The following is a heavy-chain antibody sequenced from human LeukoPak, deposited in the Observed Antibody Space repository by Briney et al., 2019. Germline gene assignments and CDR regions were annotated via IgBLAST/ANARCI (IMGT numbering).Heavy chain of an antibody. CDR1: GFTFSSYS. Sequence: GGSLRLSCAASGFTFSSYSMNWVRQAPGKGLEWVSYISSRSATIYYADSVKGRFTISRDNAKNSLYLQMNSLRAEDTAVYYCARDWGNWGFDYWGQGTLVIVSS. J-gene: IGHJ4*02. V-gene: IGHV3-48*01. CDR3: ARDWGNWGFDY. CDR2: ISSRSATI. D-gene: IGHD7-27*01.